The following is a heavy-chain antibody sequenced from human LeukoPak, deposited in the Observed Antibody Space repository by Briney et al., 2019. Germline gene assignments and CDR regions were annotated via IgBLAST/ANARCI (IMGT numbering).Heavy chain of an antibody. D-gene: IGHD6-19*01. J-gene: IGHJ4*02. V-gene: IGHV4-4*02. CDR2: IYHSGST. CDR3: ARAGYSSGSTYFDY. Sequence: PSGTLSLTCAVSGGSISSGNWGSGVRRPPGRGLKWIGEIYHSGSTNYDPSLKSRVTISVDKSKNQFSLKLSSVTAADTAVYYCARAGYSSGSTYFDYWGQGTLVTVSS. CDR1: GGSISSGNW.